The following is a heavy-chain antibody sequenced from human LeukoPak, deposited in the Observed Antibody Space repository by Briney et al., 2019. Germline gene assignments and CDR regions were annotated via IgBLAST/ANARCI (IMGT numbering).Heavy chain of an antibody. CDR2: IYNDDTT. CDR1: GFSVSTNY. V-gene: IGHV3-66*02. Sequence: PGGSLRLSCAASGFSVSTNYMSWVRQAPGKGLEWVSIIYNDDTTYYADPVKGRFTFSRDYYKNTLYLQMDSLRAEDTAVYYCARVPEIQYCSSTTCSPLHFDYWGQGTLVAVSS. J-gene: IGHJ4*02. D-gene: IGHD2-2*01. CDR3: ARVPEIQYCSSTTCSPLHFDY.